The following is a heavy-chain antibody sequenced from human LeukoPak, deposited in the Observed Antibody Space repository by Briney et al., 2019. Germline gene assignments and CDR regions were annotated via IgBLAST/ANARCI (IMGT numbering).Heavy chain of an antibody. Sequence: SETLSLTCTVSGGSISSYYWSWIRQPAGKGLEWIGRIYTSGSTNYSPSLKSRVTMSVDTSKNQFSLKLSSVTAADTAVYYCARNGVYDSSGYFDYWGQGTLVTVSS. J-gene: IGHJ4*02. CDR3: ARNGVYDSSGYFDY. V-gene: IGHV4-4*07. CDR2: IYTSGST. CDR1: GGSISSYY. D-gene: IGHD3-22*01.